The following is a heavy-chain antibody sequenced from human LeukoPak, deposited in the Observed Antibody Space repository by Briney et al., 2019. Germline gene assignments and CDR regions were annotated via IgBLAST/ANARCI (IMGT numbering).Heavy chain of an antibody. CDR1: GGTFSSYA. CDR2: IIPIFGTA. Sequence: SVKVSCKASGGTFSSYAISWVRQAPGQGLEWMGGIIPIFGTANYAQKFQGRVTMTEDTSTDTAYMELSSLRSEDTAVYYCATGIVVVAATRGGYYFDYWGQGTLVTVSS. V-gene: IGHV1-69*06. CDR3: ATGIVVVAATRGGYYFDY. J-gene: IGHJ4*02. D-gene: IGHD2-15*01.